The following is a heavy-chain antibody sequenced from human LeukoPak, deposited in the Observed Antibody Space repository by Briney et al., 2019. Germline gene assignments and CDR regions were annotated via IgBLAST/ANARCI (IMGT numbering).Heavy chain of an antibody. V-gene: IGHV4-39*01. D-gene: IGHD3-10*01. CDR2: IYHSGST. J-gene: IGHJ3*02. CDR1: GGSISSSSYY. CDR3: PRGATKAFDI. Sequence: PSETLSLTCTVSGGSISSSSYYWGWIRQPPGKGLEWIGSIYHSGSTYYNPSLKSRVTISVDTSKNQFSLKLSSVTAADTAVYYCPRGATKAFDIWGQGTMVTVSS.